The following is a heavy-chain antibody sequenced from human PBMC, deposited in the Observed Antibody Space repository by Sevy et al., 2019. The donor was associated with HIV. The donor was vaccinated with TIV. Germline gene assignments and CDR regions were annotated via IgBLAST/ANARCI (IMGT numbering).Heavy chain of an antibody. CDR3: ARDSGDYPYYFDH. CDR1: GYSISSGIYS. CDR2: IYHTGNT. D-gene: IGHD2-21*02. J-gene: IGHJ4*02. Sequence: SETLSLTCAVSGYSISSGIYSWNWIRQPPGKGLEWIGYIYHTGNTYYNPSLRSRVTISVETSKNHFSLKLTSVTAADTAVYYCARDSGDYPYYFDHWGQGTLVTVSS. V-gene: IGHV4-30-2*01.